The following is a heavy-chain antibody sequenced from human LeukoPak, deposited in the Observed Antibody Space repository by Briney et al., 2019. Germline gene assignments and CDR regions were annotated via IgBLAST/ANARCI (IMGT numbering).Heavy chain of an antibody. CDR2: INPRGGST. CDR3: AREQYYYDSSGYYESFDY. CDR1: GYTFTSYY. J-gene: IGHJ4*02. D-gene: IGHD3-22*01. Sequence: ASVKVSCKASGYTFTSYYMHWVRQAPGQGLEWMGIINPRGGSTSYAQKFQGRVTMTRDTSTSTVYMELSSLRSEDTAVYYCAREQYYYDSSGYYESFDYWGQGTLVTVSS. V-gene: IGHV1-46*01.